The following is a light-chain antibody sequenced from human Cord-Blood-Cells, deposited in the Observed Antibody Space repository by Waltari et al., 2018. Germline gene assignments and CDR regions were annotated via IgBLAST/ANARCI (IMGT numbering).Light chain of an antibody. Sequence: AIQLTQSPSSLSTSVGDRVTITSRASQGISSAFAWYQQKPGKAPKLLIYDASSLESGVPSRFSGSGSCTDFSLPISSLQPEDFATYYYQQFNSYPRTFGQGTKVEIK. CDR3: QQFNSYPRT. CDR2: DAS. CDR1: QGISSA. J-gene: IGKJ1*01. V-gene: IGKV1-13*02.